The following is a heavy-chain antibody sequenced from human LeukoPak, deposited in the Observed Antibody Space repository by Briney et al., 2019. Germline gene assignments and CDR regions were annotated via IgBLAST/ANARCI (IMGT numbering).Heavy chain of an antibody. CDR3: ARDRSSSWYLQAAFDI. D-gene: IGHD6-13*01. CDR1: GYTFTGYY. Sequence: GASVKVSCKASGYTFTGYYMHWVRQAPGQGLEWMGWINPNSGGTNYAQKFQGRVTMTRDTSISTAYMELSRLRSDDTAVYYCARDRSSSWYLQAAFDIWGQGTMVTVSS. V-gene: IGHV1-2*02. CDR2: INPNSGGT. J-gene: IGHJ3*02.